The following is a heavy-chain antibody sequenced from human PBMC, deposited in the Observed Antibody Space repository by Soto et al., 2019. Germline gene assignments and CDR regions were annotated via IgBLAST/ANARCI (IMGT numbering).Heavy chain of an antibody. J-gene: IGHJ6*02. V-gene: IGHV3-73*01. CDR2: IRSRANNFAT. CDR3: ARGQGAAIGDYYYHGMDV. CDR1: GFIFSGSA. D-gene: IGHD2-2*02. Sequence: GGSLRLSCAASGFIFSGSAIHWVRQASGKGLEWVGRIRSRANNFATSSAASVKGRFTFSRDDSKNTAYLQMNTLKPEDTAVYYCARGQGAAIGDYYYHGMDVWGQGATVTVSS.